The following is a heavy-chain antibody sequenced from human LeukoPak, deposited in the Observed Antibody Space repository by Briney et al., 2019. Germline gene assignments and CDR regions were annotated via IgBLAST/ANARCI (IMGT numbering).Heavy chain of an antibody. J-gene: IGHJ4*02. V-gene: IGHV3-30*02. D-gene: IGHD3-9*01. Sequence: GGSLRLSCAASGFTFSSYGMHWVRQAPGKGLEWVAFIRYDGSNKYYADSVKGRFTISRDNSKNTLYLQMNSLRAEDTAVYYCARDRDDILTGYRYFDYWGQGTLVTVSS. CDR1: GFTFSSYG. CDR2: IRYDGSNK. CDR3: ARDRDDILTGYRYFDY.